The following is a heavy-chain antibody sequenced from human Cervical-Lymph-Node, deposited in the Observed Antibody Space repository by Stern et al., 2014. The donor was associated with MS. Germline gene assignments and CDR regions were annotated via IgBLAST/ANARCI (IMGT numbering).Heavy chain of an antibody. CDR3: ARMMQHLAGDAFDI. D-gene: IGHD6-13*01. V-gene: IGHV2-26*01. J-gene: IGHJ3*02. CDR1: GFSLSHVRMG. CDR2: IFSNDEK. Sequence: QVTLKESGPVLVKPTETLTLTCTVSGFSLSHVRMGVSWIRQPPGKALEWLANIFSNDEKSYTTSLKGRLTISKDISKSQVILTMTHMVPADTATYYCARMMQHLAGDAFDIWGQGTMVSVSS.